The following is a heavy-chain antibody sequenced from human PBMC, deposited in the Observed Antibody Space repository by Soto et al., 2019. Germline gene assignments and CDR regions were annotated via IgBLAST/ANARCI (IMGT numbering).Heavy chain of an antibody. J-gene: IGHJ4*02. Sequence: EVQLVESGGGLVKPGGSLRLSCAASGFTFSDAYMSWARQAPGKGLEWVARVKSKGHGGTTDYAAPVKGRFTISRDDPKAMLYLQMNSLKTDDTAVYFCTTDRGITVRPLFDLWGQGTLVTVSS. V-gene: IGHV3-15*01. CDR2: VKSKGHGGTT. CDR1: GFTFSDAY. CDR3: TTDRGITVRPLFDL. D-gene: IGHD3-10*01.